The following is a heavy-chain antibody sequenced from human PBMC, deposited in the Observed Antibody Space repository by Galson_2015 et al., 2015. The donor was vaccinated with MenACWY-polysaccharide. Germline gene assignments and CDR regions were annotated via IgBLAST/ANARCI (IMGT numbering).Heavy chain of an antibody. J-gene: IGHJ3*01. CDR2: IGGSGSDK. CDR3: AKDWPPRGGAFWS. D-gene: IGHD3-3*01. V-gene: IGHV3-23*01. CDR1: GFTFNNYA. Sequence: SLRLSCAASGFTFNNYAMSWVRQAPGKGLEWVSVIGGSGSDKYYADSVKGRVTISRDNLKNTLYLQMNSLRADDTAVYYCAKDWPPRGGAFWSWGQGTMVIVSS.